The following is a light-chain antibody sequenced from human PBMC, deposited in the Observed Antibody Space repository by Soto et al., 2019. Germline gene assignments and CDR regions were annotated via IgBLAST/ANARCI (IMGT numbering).Light chain of an antibody. CDR1: QGISSY. Sequence: DIQLTQSPSFLSASVGDRVTITCRASQGISSYLAWYQQKPVKAPKLLIYAASTLQSRVPSRFSGSGSGTEFTLTISSLQPEDFATYYCQQLNSYPYTFGQGTKLEIK. V-gene: IGKV1-9*01. CDR3: QQLNSYPYT. J-gene: IGKJ2*01. CDR2: AAS.